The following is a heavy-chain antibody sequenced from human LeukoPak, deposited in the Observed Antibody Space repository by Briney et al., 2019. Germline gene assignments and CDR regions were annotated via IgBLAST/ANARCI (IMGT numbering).Heavy chain of an antibody. J-gene: IGHJ4*02. V-gene: IGHV3-23*01. CDR1: GFTFSSSA. Sequence: GGSLRLSCAASGFTFSSSAMSWVRQAPGKGLEWVSAISGSGRNTYYADSVKGRFTISRDNSKNTLYLQINSLRAEDTAVYYCAKGNNDFWSGYPRLSYFDCWGQGTLVTVSS. CDR3: AKGNNDFWSGYPRLSYFDC. CDR2: ISGSGRNT. D-gene: IGHD3-3*01.